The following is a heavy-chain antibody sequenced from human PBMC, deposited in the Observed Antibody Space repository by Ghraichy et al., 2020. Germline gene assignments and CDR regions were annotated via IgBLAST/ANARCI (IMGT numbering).Heavy chain of an antibody. J-gene: IGHJ4*02. D-gene: IGHD3-22*01. CDR1: GFTFSTYS. CDR2: IGSSSTYT. Sequence: GGSLRLSCAASGFTFSTYSMNWVRQAPGKGLEWVSFIGSSSTYTHYADSVKGRFTISRDNAKNSLYLQMDSLRAEDTAVYFCARGLVVSATSGFDYWGQGTLVTVSS. CDR3: ARGLVVSATSGFDY. V-gene: IGHV3-21*01.